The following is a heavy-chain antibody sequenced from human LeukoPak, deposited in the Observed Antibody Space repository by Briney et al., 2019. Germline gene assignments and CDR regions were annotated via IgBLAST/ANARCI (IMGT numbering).Heavy chain of an antibody. CDR3: ARDPNPAVAGSIDY. J-gene: IGHJ4*02. CDR1: GFTLSSFG. Sequence: QPGGSLRLSCSVSGFTLSSFGMHWVRQAPGKGLEWVSVIYSGGSTYYADSVKGRFTISRDNSKNTLYLQMNSLRAEDTAVYYCARDPNPAVAGSIDYWGQGTLVTVSS. V-gene: IGHV3-66*01. D-gene: IGHD6-19*01. CDR2: IYSGGST.